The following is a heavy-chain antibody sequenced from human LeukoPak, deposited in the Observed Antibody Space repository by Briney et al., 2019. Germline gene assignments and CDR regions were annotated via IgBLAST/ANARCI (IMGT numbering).Heavy chain of an antibody. V-gene: IGHV3-15*01. CDR3: TYYYDSSGYPTFDY. J-gene: IGHJ4*02. Sequence: QAGGSLRLSCAASGFTFSNAWTSWVRQAPGKGLEWVGRIKSKTDGGTTDYAAPVKGRFTIPRDDSKNTLYLQMNSLKSEDTAIYYCTYYYDSSGYPTFDYWGQGTLVTVSS. D-gene: IGHD3-22*01. CDR2: IKSKTDGGTT. CDR1: GFTFSNAW.